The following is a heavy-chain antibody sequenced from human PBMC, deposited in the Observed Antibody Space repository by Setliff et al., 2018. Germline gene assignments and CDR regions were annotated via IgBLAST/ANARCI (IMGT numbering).Heavy chain of an antibody. V-gene: IGHV1-3*01. CDR2: INPGSGNT. J-gene: IGHJ6*03. CDR3: ARTDYYYYYIDV. Sequence: ASVKVSCKASGYSFTKNAIHWVRQAPGQRLEWMGWINPGSGNTKYSQTFQGRVTITRDTSASTAYMELTSLKSEDTAVYYCARTDYYYYYIDVWGKGTTVTVSS. CDR1: GYSFTKNA.